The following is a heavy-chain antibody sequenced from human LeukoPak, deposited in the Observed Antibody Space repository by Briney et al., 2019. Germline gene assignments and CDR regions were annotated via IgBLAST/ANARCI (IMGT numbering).Heavy chain of an antibody. D-gene: IGHD2-21*01. CDR2: IYTSGST. V-gene: IGHV4-4*07. Sequence: PSETLSLTCTVSSGSISSYYWSWIRQPAGKGLEWIGRIYTSGSTNYNPSLKSRVTMSVDTSKNQFSLKLSSVTAADTAVYYCAGIPPHGSLDYWGQEPWSPSPQ. CDR1: SGSISSYY. J-gene: IGHJ4*01. CDR3: AGIPPHGSLDY.